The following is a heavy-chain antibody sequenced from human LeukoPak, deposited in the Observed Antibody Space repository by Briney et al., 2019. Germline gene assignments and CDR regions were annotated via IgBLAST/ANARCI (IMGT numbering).Heavy chain of an antibody. D-gene: IGHD2-2*01. CDR1: GFTFRNYA. Sequence: GGSLRLSCAASGFTFRNYAMSWVRQAPGKGLEWVSGISGGGGTTYYADSVKGRLTISRDSSKNTLYLQMNSLRAEDTAVYYCAKTLGHCSSSSCYVYFDYWGQGALVTVSS. CDR2: ISGGGGTT. J-gene: IGHJ4*02. V-gene: IGHV3-23*01. CDR3: AKTLGHCSSSSCYVYFDY.